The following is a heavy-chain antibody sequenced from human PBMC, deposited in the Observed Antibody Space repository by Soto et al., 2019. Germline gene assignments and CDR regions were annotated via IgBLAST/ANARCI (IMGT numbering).Heavy chain of an antibody. J-gene: IGHJ3*02. V-gene: IGHV3-7*01. CDR2: VKNDGSNS. D-gene: IGHD3-16*02. CDR1: GFTFSSYA. CDR3: ARGVADLSHGDVFDI. Sequence: PGGSLRLSCAASGFTFSSYAMSWVRQAPGKGLEWVANVKNDGSNSYYVDSVKGRFTISRDNAKNSLYLQMSSLRAEDTAVYYCARGVADLSHGDVFDIWGQGTMVTVSS.